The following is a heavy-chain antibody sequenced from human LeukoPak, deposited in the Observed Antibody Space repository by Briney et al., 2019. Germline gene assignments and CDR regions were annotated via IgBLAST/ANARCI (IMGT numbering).Heavy chain of an antibody. J-gene: IGHJ4*02. V-gene: IGHV4-59*08. D-gene: IGHD4-17*01. CDR2: IYYSGST. Sequence: SGTLSLTCTVSGGSISSYYWSWIRQPPGKGLEWIGYIYYSGSTNYNPSLKSRVTISVDTSKNQFSLKLSSVTAADTAVYYCARSSGPVPTDYWGQGTPVTVSS. CDR1: GGSISSYY. CDR3: ARSSGPVPTDY.